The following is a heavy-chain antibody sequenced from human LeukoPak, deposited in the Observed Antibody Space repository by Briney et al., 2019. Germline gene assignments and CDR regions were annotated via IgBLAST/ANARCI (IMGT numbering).Heavy chain of an antibody. D-gene: IGHD3-22*01. CDR2: IIPILGIA. J-gene: IGHJ3*02. V-gene: IGHV1-69*04. CDR3: ARDRVGGLVITNDRGAFDI. CDR1: GGTFSSYA. Sequence: SVKVSCKASGGTFSSYAISWVQQAPGQGFEWMGRIIPILGIANYAQKFQGRVTITADKSTSTAYMELSSLRSEDTAVYYCARDRVGGLVITNDRGAFDIWGQGTMVTVSS.